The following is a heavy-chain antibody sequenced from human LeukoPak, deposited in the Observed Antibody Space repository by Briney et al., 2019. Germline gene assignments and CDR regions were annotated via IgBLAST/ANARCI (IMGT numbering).Heavy chain of an antibody. CDR1: GFTFSNYY. Sequence: GGSLRLSCAVSGFTFSNYYMHWVRQAPGKGLVWVSRIDDDGSDTTYADSVKGRFTISRDNAKNTLYLQMNSLRVEDTAVYYCARVRYCSSTSFTKAYFDSWGQGTLVTVSS. V-gene: IGHV3-74*01. CDR3: ARVRYCSSTSFTKAYFDS. CDR2: IDDDGSDT. D-gene: IGHD2-2*01. J-gene: IGHJ4*02.